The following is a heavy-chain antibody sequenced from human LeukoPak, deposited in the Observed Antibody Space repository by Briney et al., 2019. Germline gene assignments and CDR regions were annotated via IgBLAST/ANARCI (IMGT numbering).Heavy chain of an antibody. Sequence: GGSLRLSCAASGFTFSSYIMNWVRQAPGKGLEWVSAISGSGGSTYYADSVKGRFTISRDNSKNTLYLQMNSLRAEDTAVYYCAKDIRGYSGYESWGQGTLVTVSS. CDR3: AKDIRGYSGYES. CDR2: ISGSGGST. V-gene: IGHV3-23*01. D-gene: IGHD5-12*01. CDR1: GFTFSSYI. J-gene: IGHJ5*02.